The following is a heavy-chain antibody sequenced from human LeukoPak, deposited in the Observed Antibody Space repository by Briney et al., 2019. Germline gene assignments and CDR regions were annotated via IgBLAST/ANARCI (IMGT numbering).Heavy chain of an antibody. CDR2: IHPYSGGS. V-gene: IGHV1-2*06. D-gene: IGHD1-26*01. J-gene: IGHJ3*02. CDR3: ASACAAIVIPQNGFDI. Sequence: ASVKVSCKASGFTFNGYYVHWVRQAPGQGLEWMGRIHPYSGGSYSAQKFQVRVTMARDMSINTDYMELTGLRSDATAHSSCASACAAIVIPQNGFDIWGRGTVVTVSS. CDR1: GFTFNGYY.